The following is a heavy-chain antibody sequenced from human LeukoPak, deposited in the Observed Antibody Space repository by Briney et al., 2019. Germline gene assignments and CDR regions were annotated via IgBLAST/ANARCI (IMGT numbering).Heavy chain of an antibody. D-gene: IGHD3-16*02. CDR1: GFTFSSYA. CDR3: AKPSRTYYDYVWGSHRYTSVPRFGMDV. CDR2: ISGSGGST. J-gene: IGHJ6*02. V-gene: IGHV3-23*01. Sequence: GGSLRLSCAASGFTFSSYAMSWVRQAPGKGLEWVSAISGSGGSTYYPDSVKGRFTISRDNSKNTLYLQMNSLRAEDTSVYYCAKPSRTYYDYVWGSHRYTSVPRFGMDVWGQGTTVTVSS.